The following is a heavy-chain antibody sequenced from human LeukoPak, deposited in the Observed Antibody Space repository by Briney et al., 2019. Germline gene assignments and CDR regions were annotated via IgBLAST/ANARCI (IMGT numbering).Heavy chain of an antibody. J-gene: IGHJ3*02. V-gene: IGHV4-59*01. CDR3: ARAPFYGTNSRGAFEI. CDR1: GGSISSYY. Sequence: KSSETLSLTCTVSGGSISSYYWSWMRQPPGKGLEWIGYISYSGSTYSNPSLKSRLTISVDTSKNYFSLKLSSVTAADTAVYYCARAPFYGTNSRGAFEIWGQGTMVTVSS. D-gene: IGHD4-23*01. CDR2: ISYSGST.